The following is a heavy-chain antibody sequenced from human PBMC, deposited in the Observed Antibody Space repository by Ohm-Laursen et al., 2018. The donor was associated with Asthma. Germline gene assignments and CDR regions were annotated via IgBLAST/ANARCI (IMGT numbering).Heavy chain of an antibody. D-gene: IGHD3/OR15-3a*01. CDR3: ARDLMDWYSPSLDF. CDR2: ISSDETYK. V-gene: IGHV3-30*04. J-gene: IGHJ4*02. CDR1: GFTFSIYA. Sequence: SLRLSCAAFGFTFSIYALHWVRQAPGKGLEWVAIISSDETYKNYANSVKGRFTISKDNSKNTLFLQMNSLRPDDTAVYFCARDLMDWYSPSLDFWGQGTLVTVSS.